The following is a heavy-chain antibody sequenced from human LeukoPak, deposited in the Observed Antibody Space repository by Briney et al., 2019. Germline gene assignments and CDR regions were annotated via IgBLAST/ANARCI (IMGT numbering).Heavy chain of an antibody. CDR1: GGSISSGSYY. CDR3: VREAATDYYDSSGYYRQTEVFDA. J-gene: IGHJ3*01. D-gene: IGHD3-22*01. CDR2: IYYSGST. V-gene: IGHV4-39*07. Sequence: PSETLSLTCTVSGGSISSGSYYWGWLRQPPGKGLEWIGSIYYSGSTYYNPSLKSRFTISVDTSKNQFSLKLRSVTAADTAVYYCVREAATDYYDSSGYYRQTEVFDAWGQGTMVTVSS.